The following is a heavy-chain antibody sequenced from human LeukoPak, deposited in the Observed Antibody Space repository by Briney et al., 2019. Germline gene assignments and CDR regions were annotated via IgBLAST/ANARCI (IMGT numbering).Heavy chain of an antibody. CDR1: GGSFSGYY. J-gene: IGHJ4*02. V-gene: IGHV4-34*01. CDR2: INHSGST. D-gene: IGHD6-19*01. Sequence: PSETLSLTCAVYGGSFSGYYWSWIRQPPGKELEWIGEINHSGSTNYNPSLKSRVTISVDTSKNQFSLKLSSVTDADTAIYYCARLTSGWYVIYWGQGTLVTVSS. CDR3: ARLTSGWYVIY.